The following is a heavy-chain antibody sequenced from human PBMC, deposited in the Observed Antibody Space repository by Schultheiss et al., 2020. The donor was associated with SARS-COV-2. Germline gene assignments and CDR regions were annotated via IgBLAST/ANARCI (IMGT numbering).Heavy chain of an antibody. D-gene: IGHD3-22*01. Sequence: SETLSLTCTVSGGSISSYYWSWIRQHPGKGLEWIGYIYYSGSTYYNPSLKSRVTISVDTSKNQFSLKLSSVTAADTAVYYCARALVDYDSRGRWFDPWGQGTLVTVSS. J-gene: IGHJ5*02. CDR1: GGSISSYY. V-gene: IGHV4-59*12. CDR3: ARALVDYDSRGRWFDP. CDR2: IYYSGST.